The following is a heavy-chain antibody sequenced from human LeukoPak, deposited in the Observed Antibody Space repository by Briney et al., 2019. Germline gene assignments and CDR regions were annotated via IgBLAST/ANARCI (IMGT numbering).Heavy chain of an antibody. CDR2: IKEDGNGK. CDR3: ARLHSAVYYGDAFDI. J-gene: IGHJ3*02. V-gene: IGHV3-7*03. Sequence: GGSLRLSCAVSGFTFSSYWMTWVRQAPGKGLEWVAKIKEDGNGKYYVDSVKGRFTVSRDNVKNSLFLQMNSLRVEDTAAYYCARLHSAVYYGDAFDIWGQGTMVTVSS. CDR1: GFTFSSYW. D-gene: IGHD3-10*01.